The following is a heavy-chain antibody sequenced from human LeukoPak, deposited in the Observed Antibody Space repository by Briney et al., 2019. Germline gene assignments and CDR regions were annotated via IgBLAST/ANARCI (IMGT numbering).Heavy chain of an antibody. J-gene: IGHJ6*03. CDR2: IYTSGST. Sequence: SETLSLTCTVAGGSISSYYWSWIRQPPGKGLEWIGYIYTSGSTNYNPSLKSRVTISVDTSKNKSSLKLTSETAADTAVYYCARHKYDFWSGYQGGRYYYYMDVWGKGTTVTVSS. CDR1: GGSISSYY. V-gene: IGHV4-4*09. D-gene: IGHD3-3*01. CDR3: ARHKYDFWSGYQGGRYYYYMDV.